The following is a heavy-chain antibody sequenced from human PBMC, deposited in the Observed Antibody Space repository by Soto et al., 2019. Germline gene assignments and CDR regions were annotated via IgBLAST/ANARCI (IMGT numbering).Heavy chain of an antibody. CDR2: IYYSGST. Sequence: SETLSLTCTVSGGSLSSYYWSWIRQPPGKGLEWIGYIYYSGSTNYNPSLKSRVTISVDTSKNQFSLKLSSVTAADTAVYYCARGEGYTITDNWFDPWGQGTLVTVSS. V-gene: IGHV4-59*01. J-gene: IGHJ5*02. D-gene: IGHD5-12*01. CDR3: ARGEGYTITDNWFDP. CDR1: GGSLSSYY.